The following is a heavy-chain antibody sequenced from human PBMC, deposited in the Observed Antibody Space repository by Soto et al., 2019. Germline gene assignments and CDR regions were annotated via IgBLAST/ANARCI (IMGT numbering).Heavy chain of an antibody. CDR1: GFTFSNAW. J-gene: IGHJ3*02. Sequence: GGSLRLSCAASGFTFSNAWMSWVRQAPGKGLEWVGRIKSKTDGGTTDYAAPVKGRFTISRDDSKNTLYLQMNSLKTEDTAVYYCTTDPTGDDAFDIWGQGTMVTVSS. CDR2: IKSKTDGGTT. D-gene: IGHD7-27*01. V-gene: IGHV3-15*01. CDR3: TTDPTGDDAFDI.